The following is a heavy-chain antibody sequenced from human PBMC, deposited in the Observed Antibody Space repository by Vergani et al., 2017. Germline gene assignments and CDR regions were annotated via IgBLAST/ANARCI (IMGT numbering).Heavy chain of an antibody. CDR2: IYTSGST. J-gene: IGHJ6*02. CDR3: ARDEGYYDSSGYYYYYYGMDV. V-gene: IGHV4-61*02. Sequence: QVQLQESGPGLVKPSQTLSLTCTVSGGSISSGSYYWSWIRQPAGKGLEWIGRIYTSGSTNYNPSLKSRVTISVDTSKNPFSLKLSSVTAADTAVYYCARDEGYYDSSGYYYYYYGMDVWGQGTTVTVSS. D-gene: IGHD3-22*01. CDR1: GGSISSGSYY.